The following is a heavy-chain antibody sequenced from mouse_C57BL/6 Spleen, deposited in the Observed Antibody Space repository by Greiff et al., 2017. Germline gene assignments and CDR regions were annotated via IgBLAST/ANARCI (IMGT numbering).Heavy chain of an antibody. D-gene: IGHD4-1*01. V-gene: IGHV1-82*01. CDR2: IYPGDGDT. CDR3: ARVELTATGGAMDY. J-gene: IGHJ4*01. CDR1: GYAFSSSW. Sequence: VQLQQSGPELVKPGASVKISCKASGYAFSSSWMNWVKQRPGKGLEWIGRIYPGDGDTNYNGKFKGKATLTADKSSSTAYMQLSSLTSEDSAVYFCARVELTATGGAMDYWGQGTSVTVSS.